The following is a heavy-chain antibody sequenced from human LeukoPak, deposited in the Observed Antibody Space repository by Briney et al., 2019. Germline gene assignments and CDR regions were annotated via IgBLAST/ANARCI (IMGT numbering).Heavy chain of an antibody. V-gene: IGHV3-48*03. Sequence: GGSLRLSCAASGFTFSSYEMNWVRQAPGKGLEWVSYISSSGSTIYYADSVKGRFTISRDNAKNSLYLQMNSLRAEDTAVYYCHVVGSAQKPDSWGQGTLVTVSS. CDR2: ISSSGSTI. D-gene: IGHD1-26*01. CDR1: GFTFSSYE. CDR3: HVVGSAQKPDS. J-gene: IGHJ4*02.